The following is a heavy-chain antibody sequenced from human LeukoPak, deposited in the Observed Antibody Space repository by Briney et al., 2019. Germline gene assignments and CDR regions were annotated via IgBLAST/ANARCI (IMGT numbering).Heavy chain of an antibody. CDR2: ISSSSSYI. CDR1: GFTFSSYS. CDR3: ARVPYYDFWSGYYTPGGFDI. Sequence: GGSLRLSCAASGFTFSSYSMNWVRQAPGKGLEWVSSISSSSSYIYYADSVKGRFTISRDNAKNSLYLQMNSLRAEDTAVYCCARVPYYDFWSGYYTPGGFDIWGQGTMVTVSS. D-gene: IGHD3-3*01. V-gene: IGHV3-21*01. J-gene: IGHJ3*02.